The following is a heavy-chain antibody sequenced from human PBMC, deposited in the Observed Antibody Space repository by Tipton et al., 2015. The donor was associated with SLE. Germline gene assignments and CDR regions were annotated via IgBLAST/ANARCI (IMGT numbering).Heavy chain of an antibody. CDR1: GGSISSYY. V-gene: IGHV4-59*12. CDR3: ARGGIYHDDSGNFDY. Sequence: TLSLTCTVPGGSISSYYWSWIRQPPGKGLEWIGYIYYSGSTNYNPSLKSRVTISVDTSKNQSSLKLSSVTVADTAVYYCARGGIYHDDSGNFDYWGQGTLVTASS. J-gene: IGHJ4*02. CDR2: IYYSGST. D-gene: IGHD3-22*01.